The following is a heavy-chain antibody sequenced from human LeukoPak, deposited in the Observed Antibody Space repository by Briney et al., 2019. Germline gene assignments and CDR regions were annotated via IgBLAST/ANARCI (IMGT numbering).Heavy chain of an antibody. CDR1: GITFTDHY. CDR3: ARTKSEPTYGQHHGLDN. D-gene: IGHD3-10*01. J-gene: IGHJ4*02. V-gene: IGHV3-11*01. CDR2: ISTSGRTI. Sequence: GGSLRLSCAASGITFTDHYMNWIREAPGEGLEWLSYISTSGRTIAYADSVKGRFTISRDNAKNSLYLQMNSLRADDTAVYYCARTKSEPTYGQHHGLDNWGQGTLVTVSS.